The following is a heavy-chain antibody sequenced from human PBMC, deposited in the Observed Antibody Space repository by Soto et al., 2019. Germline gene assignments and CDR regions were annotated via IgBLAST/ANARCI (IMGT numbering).Heavy chain of an antibody. V-gene: IGHV1-2*02. CDR1: GYTFTGYY. CDR3: ARSRESVGNWFDP. J-gene: IGHJ5*02. Sequence: QVQLVQSGAEVKKPGASVKVSCKASGYTFTGYYMHWVRQAPGQGLEWMGWINPNSGGTNYAQKFQGRVTMTRDTSISTGYMELSRLRSDDTAVYYCARSRESVGNWFDPCVQGTLVTVSS. CDR2: INPNSGGT.